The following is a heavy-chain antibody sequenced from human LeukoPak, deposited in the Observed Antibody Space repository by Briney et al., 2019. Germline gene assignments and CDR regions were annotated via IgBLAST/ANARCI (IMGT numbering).Heavy chain of an antibody. Sequence: SEALSLTCTVSGGSISSSSYYWGWIRQPPGKGLEWIGSIYYSGSTYYNPSLKSRVAISVDTSKNQFSLKLRSVTAADTAVYYCGHSGSYYLFDYWGQGTLVTVSS. CDR3: GHSGSYYLFDY. D-gene: IGHD1-26*01. J-gene: IGHJ4*02. CDR2: IYYSGST. V-gene: IGHV4-39*01. CDR1: GGSISSSSYY.